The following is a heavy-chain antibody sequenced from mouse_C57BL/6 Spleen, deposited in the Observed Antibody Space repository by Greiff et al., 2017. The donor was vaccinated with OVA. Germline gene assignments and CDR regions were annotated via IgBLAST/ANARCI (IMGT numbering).Heavy chain of an antibody. D-gene: IGHD2-10*01. CDR2: INPSNGGT. Sequence: QVQLQQPGTEMVKPGASVKLSCKASGYTFTSYWMHWVKQRPGQGLEWIGNINPSNGGTNYNEKFKSKATLTVDKSSSTAYMQLSSLTSEDSAVYYCARVPYYGNYDWYFDVWGTGTTVTVSS. CDR1: GYTFTSYW. V-gene: IGHV1-53*01. CDR3: ARVPYYGNYDWYFDV. J-gene: IGHJ1*03.